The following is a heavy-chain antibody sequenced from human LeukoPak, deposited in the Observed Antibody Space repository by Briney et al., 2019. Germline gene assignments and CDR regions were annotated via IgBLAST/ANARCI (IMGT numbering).Heavy chain of an antibody. CDR3: ARDGTEYGDLDY. V-gene: IGHV3-7*01. D-gene: IGHD4-17*01. CDR1: GFTFSSYW. J-gene: IGHJ4*02. Sequence: GGSLRLSCVASGFTFSSYWMSWVRQAPGKGLEWVANIKQDGSEKYYVDSVKGRFTISRDNAKNSLYLQMNSLRAEDTAVYYCARDGTEYGDLDYWGQGTLVTVSS. CDR2: IKQDGSEK.